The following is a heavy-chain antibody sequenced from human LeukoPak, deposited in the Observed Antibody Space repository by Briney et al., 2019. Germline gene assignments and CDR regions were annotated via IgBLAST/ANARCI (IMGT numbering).Heavy chain of an antibody. J-gene: IGHJ4*02. V-gene: IGHV4-59*01. CDR1: GGSIDSYY. D-gene: IGHD2-2*01. Sequence: PSETLSLTCTVSGGSIDSYYWSWIRQPPGKGLEWIGYIYYTGSTEYHPSLKSRVTISLDTSKNQFSLKLTSVTAADAAVYYCARVYQSAEYYFDYWGQGNLVSVSS. CDR2: IYYTGST. CDR3: ARVYQSAEYYFDY.